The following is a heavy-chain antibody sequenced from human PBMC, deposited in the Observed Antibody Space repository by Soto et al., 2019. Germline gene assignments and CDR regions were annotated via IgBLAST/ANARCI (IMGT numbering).Heavy chain of an antibody. CDR3: ARGLISGSHYSGGWYYFDY. V-gene: IGHV4-34*01. Sequence: QVQLQQWGAGLLKPSETLSLTCAVYGGSFNGYIWSWIRQPPGKGLQWIGQINHSGSANYNPSLRGRVTISVHTSNSQFSLELSSVTAADTAVYYCARGLISGSHYSGGWYYFDYWGQGTVVTVSS. CDR1: GGSFNGYI. D-gene: IGHD1-26*01. CDR2: INHSGSA. J-gene: IGHJ4*02.